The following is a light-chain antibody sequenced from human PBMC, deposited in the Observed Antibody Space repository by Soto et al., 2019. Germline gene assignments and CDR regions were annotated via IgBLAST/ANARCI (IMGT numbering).Light chain of an antibody. CDR2: DVT. CDR3: ASYRSANTLVV. J-gene: IGLJ1*01. V-gene: IGLV2-14*03. CDR1: SRDIGNYNY. Sequence: QSVLTQPASVSGSPGQSITISCTGTSRDIGNYNYVSWYQHRPGKAPKLMIYDVTSRPSGVSDRFSGSKSGMAASLTISGLQPEDEADYFCASYRSANTLVVFGTGTKVTVL.